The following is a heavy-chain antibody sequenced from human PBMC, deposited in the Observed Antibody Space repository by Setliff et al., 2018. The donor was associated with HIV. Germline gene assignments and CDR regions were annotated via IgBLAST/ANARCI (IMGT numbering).Heavy chain of an antibody. J-gene: IGHJ3*01. V-gene: IGHV1-69*13. CDR2: IIHLFGRA. D-gene: IGHD3-10*01. CDR1: GGILSTYA. Sequence: GASVKVSCKASGGILSTYATIWVRQAPGQGLEWLGGIIHLFGRASYAQKFQGRVTITADESTNTAYMELSSLRSGDTAVYYCARETAPAHYYGSGSYRLHAFDVWGQGTMVTVSS. CDR3: ARETAPAHYYGSGSYRLHAFDV.